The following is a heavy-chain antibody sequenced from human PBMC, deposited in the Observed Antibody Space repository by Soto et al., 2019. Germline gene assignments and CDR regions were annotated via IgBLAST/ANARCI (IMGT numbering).Heavy chain of an antibody. CDR1: GSTFSSYT. V-gene: IGHV1-69*02. CDR3: ARGRYCGTDCYKNFYYGMDV. J-gene: IGHJ6*02. CDR2: IIPVLTVT. Sequence: QVQLVQSGAEVRKPGSSVKVSCMASGSTFSSYTVNWMRQAPGKGLEWIGRIIPVLTVTDYARRFQGRVTITADRSAKTAYMELTSLTSEDTGVYYCARGRYCGTDCYKNFYYGMDVWGQGTTVTVSS. D-gene: IGHD2-21*02.